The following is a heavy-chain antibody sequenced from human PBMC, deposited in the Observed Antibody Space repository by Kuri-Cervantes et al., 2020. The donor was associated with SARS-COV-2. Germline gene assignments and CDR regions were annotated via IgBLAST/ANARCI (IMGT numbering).Heavy chain of an antibody. V-gene: IGHV1-69*06. Sequence: SVKVSCKASGGTFSSYAISWVRQAPGQGLEWMGGIIPIFGTANYAQKFQGRVTITADKSTSTAYMELSSLSCEDTAVYSCARGHPISVDTSGMDVWGQGTTVTVSS. CDR3: ARGHPISVDTSGMDV. J-gene: IGHJ6*02. CDR2: IIPIFGTA. CDR1: GGTFSSYA. D-gene: IGHD5-18*01.